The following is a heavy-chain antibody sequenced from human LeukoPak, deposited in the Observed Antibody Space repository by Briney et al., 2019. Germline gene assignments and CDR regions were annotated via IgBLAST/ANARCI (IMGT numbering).Heavy chain of an antibody. CDR1: GVSISSYY. D-gene: IGHD3-22*01. V-gene: IGHV4-59*01. CDR2: IYYSGST. Sequence: SETLSLTCTVSGVSISSYYWSWIRQPPGKALEWIGYIYYSGSTNYNPSLKSRVTISVDTSKNQFSLNLRAVTAADTAVYYCARGGDSSAYRNWFDPWGQGTLVTVSS. J-gene: IGHJ5*02. CDR3: ARGGDSSAYRNWFDP.